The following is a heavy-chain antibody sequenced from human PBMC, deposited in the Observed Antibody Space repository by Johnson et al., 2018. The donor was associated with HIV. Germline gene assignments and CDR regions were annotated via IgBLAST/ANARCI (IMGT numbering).Heavy chain of an antibody. CDR1: GFTFSTYG. J-gene: IGHJ3*02. V-gene: IGHV3-30*02. CDR3: AKTEDRGYRMETGAFDI. D-gene: IGHD5-18*01. Sequence: VQLVESGGGVVQPGGSLRLSCAASGFTFSTYGMHWVRQAPGKGLEWVSFIRYDGTNKYYADSVKGRFTISRDNSENTLYLQMNSLRAEDTAVYYCAKTEDRGYRMETGAFDIWGQGTMVTVSS. CDR2: IRYDGTNK.